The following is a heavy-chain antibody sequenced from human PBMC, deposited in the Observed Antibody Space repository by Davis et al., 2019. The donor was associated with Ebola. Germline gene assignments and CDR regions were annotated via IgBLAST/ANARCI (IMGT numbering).Heavy chain of an antibody. CDR3: AKASWGPAARPLLDS. V-gene: IGHV3-23*01. Sequence: GESLKISCAASGFTFRTSAMNWVRQAPGKGLEWVSAVSGSGTTTAYADSVKGRFTISRDNSNNTLYLQMNSLRVEDTARYYCAKASWGPAARPLLDSWGQGTLVTVSS. CDR2: VSGSGTTT. J-gene: IGHJ4*02. CDR1: GFTFRTSA. D-gene: IGHD2-2*02.